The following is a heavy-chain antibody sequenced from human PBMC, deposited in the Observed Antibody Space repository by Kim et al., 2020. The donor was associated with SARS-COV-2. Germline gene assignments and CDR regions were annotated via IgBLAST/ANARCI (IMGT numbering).Heavy chain of an antibody. CDR3: ARGEAYCSSTSCYGWFDP. CDR1: GGSFSGYY. J-gene: IGHJ5*02. CDR2: INHSGST. V-gene: IGHV4-34*01. Sequence: SETLSLTCAVYGGSFSGYYWSWIRQPPGKGLEWIGEINHSGSTNYNPSLKSRVTISVDTSKNQFSLKLSSVTAADTAVYYCARGEAYCSSTSCYGWFDPWGQGTLVTVSS. D-gene: IGHD2-2*01.